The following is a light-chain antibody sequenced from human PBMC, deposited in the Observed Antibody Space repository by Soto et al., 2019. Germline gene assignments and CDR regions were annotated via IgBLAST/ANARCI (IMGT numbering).Light chain of an antibody. V-gene: IGKV3-15*01. CDR1: QSVSSN. CDR3: QQYNNWPPT. J-gene: IGKJ1*01. Sequence: EIVMTHSPATLSVSPGERATLSPRASQSVSSNLAWYQQKPGQAPRLLIYGASTRATGIPARFSGSGSGTEFTLTISSLQSEDFAVYYCQQYNNWPPTFGQGTKVDIK. CDR2: GAS.